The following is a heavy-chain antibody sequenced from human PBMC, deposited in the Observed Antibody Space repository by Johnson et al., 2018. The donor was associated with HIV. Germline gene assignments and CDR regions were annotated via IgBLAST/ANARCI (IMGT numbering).Heavy chain of an antibody. CDR3: AREAYYARAFDI. D-gene: IGHD3-3*01. J-gene: IGHJ3*02. CDR2: ISYDGSNK. Sequence: QVQLVESGGGVVQPGRSLRLSCAASGFTFSSYAMHWVRQAPGKGLEWVAVISYDGSNKYYADSVKGRFTISRDNSRNTLDLRMDSLRVEDTAVYYCAREAYYARAFDIWGQGTMVTVSS. CDR1: GFTFSSYA. V-gene: IGHV3-30-3*01.